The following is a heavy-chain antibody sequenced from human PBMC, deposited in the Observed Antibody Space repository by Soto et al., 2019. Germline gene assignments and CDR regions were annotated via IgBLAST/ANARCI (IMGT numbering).Heavy chain of an antibody. CDR2: ISGSGGST. CDR1: GFTFSSYA. Sequence: GGSLRLSCAASGFTFSSYAMSWVRQAPGKGLEWVSAISGSGGSTYYADSVKGRFTISRDNSKNTLYLQMNSLRAEDTAVYYCAKFGDSSGYRYYFDYWGQGTLVTVSS. J-gene: IGHJ4*02. V-gene: IGHV3-23*01. D-gene: IGHD3-22*01. CDR3: AKFGDSSGYRYYFDY.